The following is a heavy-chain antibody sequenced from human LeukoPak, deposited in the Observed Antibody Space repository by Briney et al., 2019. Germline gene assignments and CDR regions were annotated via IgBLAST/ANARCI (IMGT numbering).Heavy chain of an antibody. CDR2: IWYDGSNK. CDR1: GFTFSSYG. Sequence: GGSLRLSCAASGFTFSSYGMHWVRQAPGKGLEWVAVIWYDGSNKYYADSVKGRFTISRDNSKNTLYLQTNSLRAEDTAVYYCARSSQEQWLVVDYWGQGTLVTVSS. J-gene: IGHJ4*02. V-gene: IGHV3-33*01. D-gene: IGHD6-19*01. CDR3: ARSSQEQWLVVDY.